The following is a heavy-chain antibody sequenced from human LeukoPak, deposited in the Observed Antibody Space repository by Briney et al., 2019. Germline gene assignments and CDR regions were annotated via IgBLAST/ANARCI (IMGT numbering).Heavy chain of an antibody. CDR2: IYYSGST. D-gene: IGHD1-26*01. J-gene: IGHJ5*02. CDR3: ARGRSGATRFDP. Sequence: SQTLSLTCTVSGGSISSGGYYWSWIRQHPGKGLEWIGYIYYSGSTYYNPSLKSRVTISVDTSKNQFSLKLSSVTAAGTAVYYCARGRSGATRFDPWGQGTLVTVSS. CDR1: GGSISSGGYY. V-gene: IGHV4-31*03.